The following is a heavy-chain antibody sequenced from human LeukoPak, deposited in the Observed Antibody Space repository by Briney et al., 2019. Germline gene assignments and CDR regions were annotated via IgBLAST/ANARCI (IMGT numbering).Heavy chain of an antibody. CDR2: INHSGST. Sequence: LETLSLTCAVYGGSFSGYYWSWIRQPPGKGLEWIGEINHSGSTNYNPSLKSRVTISVDTSKNQFSLKLSSVTAADTAVYYCARGPSRYYYGSYRYYYYYMDVWGKGTTVTVSS. CDR1: GGSFSGYY. V-gene: IGHV4-34*01. D-gene: IGHD3-10*01. J-gene: IGHJ6*03. CDR3: ARGPSRYYYGSYRYYYYYMDV.